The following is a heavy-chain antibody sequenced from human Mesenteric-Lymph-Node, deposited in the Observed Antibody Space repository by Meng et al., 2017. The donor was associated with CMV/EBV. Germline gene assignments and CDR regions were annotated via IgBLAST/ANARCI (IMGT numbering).Heavy chain of an antibody. J-gene: IGHJ4*02. D-gene: IGHD3-10*01. Sequence: ASVQVSCKASGYTFTTYYMHWVRQAPGQGIEWMGIINSGGGSTTYAQKFQGRVTMTRDTSTSTVYMELGSLRSEDTAVYYCARWSNGGYLGYWGQGTLVTVSS. V-gene: IGHV1-46*01. CDR1: GYTFTTYY. CDR3: ARWSNGGYLGY. CDR2: INSGGGST.